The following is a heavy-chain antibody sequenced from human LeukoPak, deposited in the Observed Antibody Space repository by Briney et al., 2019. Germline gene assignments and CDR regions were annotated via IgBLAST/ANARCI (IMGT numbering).Heavy chain of an antibody. J-gene: IGHJ1*01. D-gene: IGHD3-22*01. Sequence: VASVKLSCKASGGTFSSYAISWVRQAPGQGLEWMGRIIPIFGTANYAQKFQGRVTITADKSTSTAYMELSSLRSEDTAVYYCARDYYYDSSGYYGQHWGQGTLGTVSS. CDR2: IIPIFGTA. CDR3: ARDYYYDSSGYYGQH. CDR1: GGTFSSYA. V-gene: IGHV1-69*06.